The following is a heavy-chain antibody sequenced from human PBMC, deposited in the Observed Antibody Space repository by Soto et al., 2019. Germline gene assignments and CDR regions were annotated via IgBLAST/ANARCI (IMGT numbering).Heavy chain of an antibody. CDR2: IYPGDSDT. CDR1: GYSFTSYW. J-gene: IGHJ6*02. Sequence: GESLKISCKGSGYSFTSYWIGWVRQMPGKGLEWMGIIYPGDSDTRYSPSFQGQVTISADKSISTAYLQWSSLKASDTAMYYCARLRYCSGGSCRSYYYYGMDVWGQGTTVTVSS. V-gene: IGHV5-51*01. D-gene: IGHD2-15*01. CDR3: ARLRYCSGGSCRSYYYYGMDV.